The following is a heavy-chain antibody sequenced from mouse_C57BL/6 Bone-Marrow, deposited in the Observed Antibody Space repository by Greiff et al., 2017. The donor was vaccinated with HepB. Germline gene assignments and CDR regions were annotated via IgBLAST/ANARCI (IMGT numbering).Heavy chain of an antibody. J-gene: IGHJ4*01. V-gene: IGHV10-1*01. CDR1: GFSFNTYA. CDR3: VRLGMGLLQAMDY. D-gene: IGHD2-3*01. CDR2: IRSKSNNYAT. Sequence: EVMLVESGGGLVQPKGSLKLSCAASGFSFNTYAMNWVRQAPGKGLEWVARIRSKSNNYATYYADSVKDRFTISRDDSESMLYLQMNNLKTEDTAMYYCVRLGMGLLQAMDYWGQGTSVTVSS.